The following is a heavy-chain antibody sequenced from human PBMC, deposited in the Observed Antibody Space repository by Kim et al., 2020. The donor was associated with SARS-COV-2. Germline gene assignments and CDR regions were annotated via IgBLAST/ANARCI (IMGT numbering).Heavy chain of an antibody. V-gene: IGHV1-8*01. J-gene: IGHJ5*02. D-gene: IGHD2-8*01. Sequence: ASVKVSCKASGYTFTSYDINWVRQATGQGLEWMGWMNPNSGNTGYAQKFQGRVTMTRNTSISTAYMELSSLRSEDTAVYYCARGVMVPPNEWWFDPWGQGNLDTVSS. CDR2: MNPNSGNT. CDR1: GYTFTSYD. CDR3: ARGVMVPPNEWWFDP.